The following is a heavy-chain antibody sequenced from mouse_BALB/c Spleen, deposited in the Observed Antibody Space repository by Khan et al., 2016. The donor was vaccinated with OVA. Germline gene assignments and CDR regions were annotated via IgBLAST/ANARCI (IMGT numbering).Heavy chain of an antibody. CDR2: IAYSGST. V-gene: IGHV3-2*02. Sequence: EVQLQESGPGLVKPSQSLSLTCTVTGYSITSDYAWNWIRQFPGNKLEWMGYIAYSGSTNYNPSLKSRVSITRDTSKNQFFLQLNSVTTEDTATYFCARYLYYYYALDYWGQGTSVIVSS. CDR1: GYSITSDYA. J-gene: IGHJ4*01. D-gene: IGHD2-1*01. CDR3: ARYLYYYYALDY.